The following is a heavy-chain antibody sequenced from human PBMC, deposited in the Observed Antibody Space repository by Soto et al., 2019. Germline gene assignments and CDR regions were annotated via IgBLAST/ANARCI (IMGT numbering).Heavy chain of an antibody. V-gene: IGHV1-69*01. D-gene: IGHD3-22*01. CDR3: ARSRVTYYYDRSAFDI. Sequence: QVQLVQSGDEVKKPGSSVKVSCKASGGTFSSYAISWVRQAPGQGLEWMGGIIPIFGTANYAQKFQGRVTITADESTSTDYMELSSLRSEDTAVYYCARSRVTYYYDRSAFDIWGQGTMVTVSS. J-gene: IGHJ3*02. CDR2: IIPIFGTA. CDR1: GGTFSSYA.